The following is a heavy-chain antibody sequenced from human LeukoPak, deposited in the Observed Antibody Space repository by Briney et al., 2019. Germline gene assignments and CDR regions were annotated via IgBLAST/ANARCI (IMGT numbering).Heavy chain of an antibody. D-gene: IGHD1-7*01. CDR1: GFTFSSYG. CDR3: ARDRITGTTLLFDY. Sequence: GGFLRLSCAASGFTFSSYGMHWVRQAPGKGLEWVAVIWYDGSNKYYADSVKGRFTISRDNSKNTLYLQMNSLRAEDTAVYYCARDRITGTTLLFDYWGQGTLVTVSS. V-gene: IGHV3-33*01. CDR2: IWYDGSNK. J-gene: IGHJ4*02.